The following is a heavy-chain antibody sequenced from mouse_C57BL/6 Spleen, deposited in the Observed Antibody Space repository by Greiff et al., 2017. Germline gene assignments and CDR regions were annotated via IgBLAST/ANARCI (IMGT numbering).Heavy chain of an antibody. CDR3: AREGKWAYYFDY. J-gene: IGHJ2*01. CDR1: GYTFTSYW. CDR2: IYPSDSET. Sequence: QVQLQQPGAELVRPGSSVKLSCKASGYTFTSYWMDWVKQRPGQGLEWIGNIYPSDSETHYNQKFKDKATLTVDKSSSTAYMQLSSLTSEDSAVYYCAREGKWAYYFDYWGQGTTLTVSS. V-gene: IGHV1-61*01. D-gene: IGHD1-3*01.